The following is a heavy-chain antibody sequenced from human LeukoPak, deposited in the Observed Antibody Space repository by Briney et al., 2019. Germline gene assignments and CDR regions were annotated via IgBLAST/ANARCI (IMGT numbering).Heavy chain of an antibody. Sequence: GGSLRLSCAASGVTFSSYWMSWVRQAPGKGLEWVSAISGSGGSTYYADSVQGRFTISRDNSKNTLYLQMNSLRAEDTAVYYCARDRGYCSSTSCYRNWFDPWGQGTLVTVSS. D-gene: IGHD2-2*01. CDR3: ARDRGYCSSTSCYRNWFDP. V-gene: IGHV3-23*01. CDR2: ISGSGGST. CDR1: GVTFSSYW. J-gene: IGHJ5*02.